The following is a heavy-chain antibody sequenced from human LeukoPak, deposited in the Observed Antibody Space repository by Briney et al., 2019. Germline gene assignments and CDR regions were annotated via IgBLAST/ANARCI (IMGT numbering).Heavy chain of an antibody. D-gene: IGHD5-18*01. Sequence: GESLKISCKGSGYSFTNYWIGWVRQMPGKGLEWMGIISPRDSDTTYSPSFQGQVTISADKSINTAYLQWGSLKASDTAMYYCARRSGYPSYYFDFWGQGTLVTVST. J-gene: IGHJ4*02. CDR3: ARRSGYPSYYFDF. CDR2: ISPRDSDT. CDR1: GYSFTNYW. V-gene: IGHV5-51*01.